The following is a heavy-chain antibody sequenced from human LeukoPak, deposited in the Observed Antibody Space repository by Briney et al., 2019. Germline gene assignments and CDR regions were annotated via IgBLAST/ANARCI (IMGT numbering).Heavy chain of an antibody. CDR1: GFTFSTYA. CDR2: ISGSAYRT. CDR3: AKSYSSSWYMTLDY. V-gene: IGHV3-23*01. Sequence: PGGSLRLSCAASGFTFSTYAMSWVRQAPGKGLEWVSSISGSAYRTYYADSVKGRFTISWDNSKNTLYLQMNSLRAEDTAVYYCAKSYSSSWYMTLDYWGQGTLVTVSS. D-gene: IGHD6-13*01. J-gene: IGHJ4*02.